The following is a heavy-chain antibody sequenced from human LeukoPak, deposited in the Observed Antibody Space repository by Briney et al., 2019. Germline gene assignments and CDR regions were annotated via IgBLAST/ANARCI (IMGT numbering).Heavy chain of an antibody. V-gene: IGHV4-59*01. CDR3: ARTTEGGYTYGYFYYYYMDV. CDR1: GGSISSYY. D-gene: IGHD5-18*01. CDR2: IYYSGST. Sequence: SETLSLTCTVSGGSISSYYWSWIRQPPGKGLEWIGYIYYSGSTNYNPSLKSRVTISVDTSKNQFSLKLTSVTAADTAVYYCARTTEGGYTYGYFYYYYMDVWGKGTTATIS. J-gene: IGHJ6*03.